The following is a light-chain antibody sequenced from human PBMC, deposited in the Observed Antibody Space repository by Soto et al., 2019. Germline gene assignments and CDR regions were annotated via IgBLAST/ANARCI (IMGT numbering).Light chain of an antibody. CDR3: AAWDDSLSGVV. CDR2: RNS. J-gene: IGLJ2*01. CDR1: SSNIGSNY. Sequence: QSVLTQPPSASGIPGQRVTISCSGSSSNIGSNYVYWYQQLPGTVPQLLIYRNSERPSGVPDRFSGSKSGTSASLAISGLRSEDEADYYCAAWDDSLSGVVFGGGTQLTVL. V-gene: IGLV1-47*01.